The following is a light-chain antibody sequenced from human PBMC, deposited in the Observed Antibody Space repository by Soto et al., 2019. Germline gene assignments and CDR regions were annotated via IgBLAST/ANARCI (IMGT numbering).Light chain of an antibody. J-gene: IGKJ1*01. CDR1: QHVRSNF. Sequence: ETVLTQPPGTLSLSPGGRDRLSCTTSQHVRSNFLAWFQQQPGRPPRLLIYGASSRATDIPDRFSGGGSGTDFTLIINRLEPEDFGVYYCQQYGDRPWTFGQGTKVDIK. CDR3: QQYGDRPWT. CDR2: GAS. V-gene: IGKV3-20*01.